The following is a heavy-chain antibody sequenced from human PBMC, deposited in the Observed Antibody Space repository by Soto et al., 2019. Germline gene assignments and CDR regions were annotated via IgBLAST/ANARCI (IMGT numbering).Heavy chain of an antibody. D-gene: IGHD6-13*01. CDR1: GFTFITYA. CDR3: ARGDTNSWYVFDY. CDR2: ISGSGGAT. J-gene: IGHJ4*02. V-gene: IGHV3-23*01. Sequence: EVQLLASGGALVQPGGSLSLSCAASGFTFITYAMSWVRQAPGKWLAWVSAISGSGGATYYADSVKGRFTISRDNSKDTLFLHINSLRAEDTAVYYFARGDTNSWYVFDYWGQVTLVTVSS.